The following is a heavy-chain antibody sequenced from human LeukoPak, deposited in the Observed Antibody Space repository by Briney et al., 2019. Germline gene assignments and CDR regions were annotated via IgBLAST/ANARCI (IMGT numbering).Heavy chain of an antibody. D-gene: IGHD1-14*01. V-gene: IGHV3-74*01. CDR3: ARSNQADDY. CDR1: GFTFSSYW. Sequence: GGALRLSCAASGFTFSSYWMHWVRQVPGKGLVWVARINPGGSRITYADSVKGRFTISRDNAKNTLYLQMDSLRAEDTGVYYCARSNQADDYWGQGTLVTVSS. CDR2: INPGGSRI. J-gene: IGHJ4*02.